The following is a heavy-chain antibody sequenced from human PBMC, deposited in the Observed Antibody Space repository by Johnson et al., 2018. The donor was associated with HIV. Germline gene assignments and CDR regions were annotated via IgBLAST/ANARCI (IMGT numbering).Heavy chain of an antibody. CDR1: GCTFSRSD. V-gene: IGHV3-13*01. CDR2: IGTTGDT. Sequence: PGGSLRLSCAASGCTFSRSDMHWVRQGTGKGLEWVSSIGTTGDTYYPGSVKGRFTISRENAKNSLYLQLNSLKTEDTAVYYCTTFGYSSGWYANAFDIWGQGTLVTVSS. D-gene: IGHD6-19*01. CDR3: TTFGYSSGWYANAFDI. J-gene: IGHJ3*02.